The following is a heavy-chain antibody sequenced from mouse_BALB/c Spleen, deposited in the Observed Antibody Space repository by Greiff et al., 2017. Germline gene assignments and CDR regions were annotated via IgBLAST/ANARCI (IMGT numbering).Heavy chain of an antibody. CDR3: ARSESYGNSFAY. J-gene: IGHJ3*01. D-gene: IGHD2-1*01. CDR2: IDPSDSET. V-gene: IGHV1S126*01. Sequence: VQLQQSGPQLVRPGASVKISCKASGYSFTSYWMHWVKQRPGQGLEWIGMIDPSDSETRLNQKFKDKATLTVDKSSSTAYMQLSSPTSEDSAVYYCARSESYGNSFAYWGQGTLVTVSA. CDR1: GYSFTSYW.